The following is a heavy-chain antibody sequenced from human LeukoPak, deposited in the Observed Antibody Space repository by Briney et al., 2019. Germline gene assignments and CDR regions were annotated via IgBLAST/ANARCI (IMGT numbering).Heavy chain of an antibody. J-gene: IGHJ6*02. Sequence: GRSLRLSCVASGFTHDRYAMHWVRQAPGKGLEWVAGFSLDTDRIDYADSVKGRFTVSKDDAKKTLYLQMNNLRTEDTALYFCTKDITPGGADVWGQGTTVTVSS. V-gene: IGHV3-9*01. CDR2: FSLDTDRI. D-gene: IGHD3-10*01. CDR3: TKDITPGGADV. CDR1: GFTHDRYA.